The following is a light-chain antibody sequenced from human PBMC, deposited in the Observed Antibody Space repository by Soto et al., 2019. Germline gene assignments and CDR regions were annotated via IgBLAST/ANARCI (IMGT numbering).Light chain of an antibody. CDR3: QHYNNWPPWT. Sequence: EIVMTQSPATRSVSPGQRATLSCRASQSISSNLAWYQQKPGQAPRLLIYGASTRATGIPARFSGSGSGTEFTLTISRLQSEDFAVYYCQHYNNWPPWTFGQGTKVDIK. J-gene: IGKJ1*01. CDR2: GAS. V-gene: IGKV3-15*01. CDR1: QSISSN.